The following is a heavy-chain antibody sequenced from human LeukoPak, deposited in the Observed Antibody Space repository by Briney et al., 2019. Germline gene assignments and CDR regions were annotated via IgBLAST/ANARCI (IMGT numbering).Heavy chain of an antibody. CDR2: IHYSGST. J-gene: IGHJ4*02. V-gene: IGHV4-59*01. D-gene: IGHD1-1*01. CDR1: GDSLSSYY. CDR3: ASGFRGQLGYFDY. Sequence: SETLSLTCTVSGDSLSSYYLSWIRQPPGKGLEWIGYIHYSGSTNYNPSLKSRVTISVDTSKIQFSLRLSSVTAADTALYYCASGFRGQLGYFDYWGQGTLVTVSS.